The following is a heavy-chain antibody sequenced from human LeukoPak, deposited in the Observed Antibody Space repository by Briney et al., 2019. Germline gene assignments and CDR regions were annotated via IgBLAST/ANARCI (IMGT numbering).Heavy chain of an antibody. D-gene: IGHD4-17*01. J-gene: IGHJ4*02. CDR2: VIPIFGTA. V-gene: IGHV1-69*13. CDR1: GGTFSSYA. Sequence: ASVKVSCKASGGTFSSYAISWVRQAPGQGLEWMGGVIPIFGTANYAQKFQGRVTITADESTSTAYMELSSLRSEGTAVYYCASRMTTVKTFIFDYWGQGTLVTVSS. CDR3: ASRMTTVKTFIFDY.